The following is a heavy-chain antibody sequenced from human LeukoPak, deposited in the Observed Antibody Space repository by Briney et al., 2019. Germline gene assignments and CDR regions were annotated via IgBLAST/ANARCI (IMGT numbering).Heavy chain of an antibody. J-gene: IGHJ4*02. CDR3: ARDLQSGGDY. Sequence: PGGSLRLSCAASGFTFRSYSMTWVRQAPGKGLEWVSYISSSSSTIYYADSVKGRFTISRDNAKNSLYLQMNSLRGEDTAVYYCARDLQSGGDYWGQGTLVIVSS. D-gene: IGHD5-24*01. CDR1: GFTFRSYS. V-gene: IGHV3-48*01. CDR2: ISSSSSTI.